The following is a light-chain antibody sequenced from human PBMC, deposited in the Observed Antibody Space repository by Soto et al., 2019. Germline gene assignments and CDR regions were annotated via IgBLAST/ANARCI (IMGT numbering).Light chain of an antibody. J-gene: IGKJ2*01. CDR3: QQYESYSPYT. Sequence: DIQMTQSPSALSASVGDRVTITCWASQRINNWLAWYQQKPGKAPKLLIHKASTLETGVPSRFSGSGSGAEFTLTISSLQPDDFATYYCQQYESYSPYTFGQGTKVDIK. CDR1: QRINNW. CDR2: KAS. V-gene: IGKV1-5*03.